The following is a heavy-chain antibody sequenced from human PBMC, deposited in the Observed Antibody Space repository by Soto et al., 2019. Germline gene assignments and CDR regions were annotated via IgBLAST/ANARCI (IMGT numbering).Heavy chain of an antibody. CDR1: GGSISSSSYY. J-gene: IGHJ3*02. V-gene: IGHV4-39*01. D-gene: IGHD4-4*01. CDR2: IYYSGST. Sequence: QLQLQESGPGLVKPSETLSLTCTVSGGSISSSSYYWGWIRQPPGKGLEWIGSIYYSGSTYYNPSLKSRVTISVDTSKNQFSLKLSSVTAADTAVYYCARLPPYSNYEFPHGAFDIWGQGTMVTVSS. CDR3: ARLPPYSNYEFPHGAFDI.